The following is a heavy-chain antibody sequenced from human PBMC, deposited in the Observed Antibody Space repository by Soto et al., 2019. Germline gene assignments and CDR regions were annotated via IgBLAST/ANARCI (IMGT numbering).Heavy chain of an antibody. CDR2: ISAYNGNT. V-gene: IGHV1-18*01. Sequence: ASVKVSCKASGYTFIRYGISWARQAPGQGLEWMGWISAYNGNTNYAQKLQGRVTVTTDTSTSTAYMELRSLRSDDTAVYYCARPRGYSYGFDYWGQGTLVTVSS. J-gene: IGHJ4*02. CDR1: GYTFIRYG. CDR3: ARPRGYSYGFDY. D-gene: IGHD5-18*01.